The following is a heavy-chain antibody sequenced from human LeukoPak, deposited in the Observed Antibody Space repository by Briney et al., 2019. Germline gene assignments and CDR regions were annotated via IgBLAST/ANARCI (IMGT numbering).Heavy chain of an antibody. D-gene: IGHD1-26*01. CDR1: GFKFDDYT. CDR2: VSWNSDHT. V-gene: IGHV3-43*01. CDR3: AKDFQGIVGATQIDF. Sequence: AGGSLRLSCAASGFKFDDYTMHWVRRPPGKGLERVSLVSWNSDHTSYADSVKGRFTISRDNSKNSLYLEMSSLRIEDTAFYYCAKDFQGIVGATQIDFWGQGTLVTVSS. J-gene: IGHJ4*02.